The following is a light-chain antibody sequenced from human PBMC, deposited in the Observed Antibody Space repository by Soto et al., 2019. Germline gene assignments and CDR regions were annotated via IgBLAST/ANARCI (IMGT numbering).Light chain of an antibody. V-gene: IGKV1-39*01. Sequence: IHMTQSPSSLCASVGDRVTISCRASETITTYLHWYQQKPGKAPNLLIYDASTLQSGVPSRFSGSGSGASFTLTISSLQPEDFATYYCHKTYSIPLTFGGGTKVDIK. CDR3: HKTYSIPLT. J-gene: IGKJ4*01. CDR1: ETITTY. CDR2: DAS.